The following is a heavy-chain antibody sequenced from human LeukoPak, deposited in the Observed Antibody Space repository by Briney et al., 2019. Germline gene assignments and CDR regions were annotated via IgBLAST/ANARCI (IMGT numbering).Heavy chain of an antibody. CDR2: MNPNSGNT. CDR1: GYTFTSYD. V-gene: IGHV1-8*01. D-gene: IGHD1-26*01. CDR3: ARGPPPWENWFDP. J-gene: IGHJ5*02. Sequence: ASVKVSCEASGYTFTSYDINWVRQATGQGLEWMGWMNPNSGNTGYAQKFQGRVTMTRNTSISTAYMELSSLRSEDTAVYYCARGPPPWENWFDPWGQGTLVTVSS.